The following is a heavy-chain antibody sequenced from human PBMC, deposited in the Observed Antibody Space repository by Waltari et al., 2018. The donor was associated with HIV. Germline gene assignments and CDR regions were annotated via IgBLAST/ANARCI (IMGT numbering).Heavy chain of an antibody. D-gene: IGHD6-19*01. J-gene: IGHJ1*01. CDR2: MNPNSGNT. CDR3: ARGIEVAGTEFQH. Sequence: QVQLVQSGAEVKKPGASVKVSCKASGYPFSSHDINWVRQATGQGLEWMGWMNPNSGNTGYAQKFQGRVSMTRNTSISTAYMEMSSLRSEDTAVYYCARGIEVAGTEFQHWGQGTLVTVSS. V-gene: IGHV1-8*01. CDR1: GYPFSSHD.